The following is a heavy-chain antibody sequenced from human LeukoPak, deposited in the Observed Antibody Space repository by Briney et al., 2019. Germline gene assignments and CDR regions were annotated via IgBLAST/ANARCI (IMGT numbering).Heavy chain of an antibody. J-gene: IGHJ5*02. Sequence: KASETLSLTCTVSGGSISGYYWSWIRQPAGKGLECIGRINNSGSSNYNPSLRSRVTISVDTSKNQFSLNLSAVTAADTAVYYCAREGGGPRWLDPWGQGTLVTVSS. CDR2: INNSGSS. D-gene: IGHD6-25*01. CDR1: GGSISGYY. CDR3: AREGGGPRWLDP. V-gene: IGHV4-4*07.